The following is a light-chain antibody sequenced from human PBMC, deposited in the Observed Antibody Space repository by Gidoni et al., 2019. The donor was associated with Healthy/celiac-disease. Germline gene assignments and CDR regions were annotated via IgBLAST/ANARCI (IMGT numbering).Light chain of an antibody. CDR1: QSVLYSSNNKNY. J-gene: IGKJ4*01. V-gene: IGKV4-1*01. CDR2: WAS. Sequence: DIVMTQSPDSLAVSLGERATINCKSSQSVLYSSNNKNYFAWYQQKPGQPPKLLIYWASTRESGVPDRFSGSGSGTDFTLTISILQAEDVAVYYCQQYYSTPLTFGGXTKVEIK. CDR3: QQYYSTPLT.